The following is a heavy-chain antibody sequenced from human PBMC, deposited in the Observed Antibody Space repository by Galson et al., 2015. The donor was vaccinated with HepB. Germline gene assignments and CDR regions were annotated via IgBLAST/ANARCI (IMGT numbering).Heavy chain of an antibody. CDR1: GFSFSGYP. J-gene: IGHJ4*01. D-gene: IGHD4-17*01. CDR2: ISYDGSNT. CDR3: ARDPRGGYGDLPDY. Sequence: SLRLSCAASGFSFSGYPMHWVRQAPGKGLEWLAVISYDGSNTYYADSVKGRFTISRDNSKNTLYLQVNSLRPEDTAVYFCARDPRGGYGDLPDYWGQGTLVTVSS. V-gene: IGHV3-30-3*01.